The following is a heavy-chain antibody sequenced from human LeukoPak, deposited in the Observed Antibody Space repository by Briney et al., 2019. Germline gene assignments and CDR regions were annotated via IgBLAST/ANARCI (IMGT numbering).Heavy chain of an antibody. V-gene: IGHV1-2*02. CDR1: GYTFTAYF. D-gene: IGHD3-10*01. Sequence: ASVKVSCKASGYTFTAYFMHWVRQAPGQGLEWMGWINPNSGGTNCAQKFQGRVTVTRDTSLSTAYMELSRLGSDDTAVYYCARNYLSGRNQIDYWGQGTLVTVSS. CDR3: ARNYLSGRNQIDY. J-gene: IGHJ4*02. CDR2: INPNSGGT.